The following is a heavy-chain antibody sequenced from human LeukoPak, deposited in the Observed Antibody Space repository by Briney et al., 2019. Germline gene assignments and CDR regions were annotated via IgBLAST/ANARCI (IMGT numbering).Heavy chain of an antibody. V-gene: IGHV1-69*13. J-gene: IGHJ6*04. CDR1: GGTFSSYA. D-gene: IGHD6-19*01. CDR3: ARAPSGIAVSYYYYGMDV. CDR2: IILIFGTA. Sequence: ASVKVSCKASGGTFSSYAISWVRQAPGQGLEWMGGIILIFGTANYAQKFQGRVTITADESTSTAYMELSSLRSEDTAVYYCARAPSGIAVSYYYYGMDVWGKGTTVTVSS.